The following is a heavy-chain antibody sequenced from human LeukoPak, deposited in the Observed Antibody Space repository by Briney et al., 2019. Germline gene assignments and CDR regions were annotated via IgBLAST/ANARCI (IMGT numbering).Heavy chain of an antibody. V-gene: IGHV4-4*07. CDR1: GGSISRHY. J-gene: IGHJ4*02. D-gene: IGHD5-12*01. CDR3: ASSTPSTYIGYEYYFDY. Sequence: PSETLSLTCTVYGGSISRHYWSWVRQPAGKGLEWIGRIYNSGSPNKKPSLKSRVNMSVDTSKNQYSLKLSSVTAAVTAVYYCASSTPSTYIGYEYYFDYWGEGTRVTVSS. CDR2: IYNSGSP.